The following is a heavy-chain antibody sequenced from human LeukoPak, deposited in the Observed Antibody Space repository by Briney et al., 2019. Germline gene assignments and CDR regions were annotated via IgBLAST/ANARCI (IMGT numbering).Heavy chain of an antibody. J-gene: IGHJ4*02. CDR2: IYYNGCT. Sequence: SETLSLTCTVSGGSITPYYWRWIRQPPGKGLEWIGYIYYNGCTSYNPSLKSRVTISLDTSKNQFSLKLRSVTAADSAVDYGARGYSSGVPGYWGQGTLVTVSS. V-gene: IGHV4-59*01. CDR3: ARGYSSGVPGY. D-gene: IGHD6-19*01. CDR1: GGSITPYY.